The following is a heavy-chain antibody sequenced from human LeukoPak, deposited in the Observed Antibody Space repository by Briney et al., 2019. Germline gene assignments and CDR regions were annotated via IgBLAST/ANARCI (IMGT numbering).Heavy chain of an antibody. CDR3: ARLLDFWSGYPGMDV. CDR2: ISSSGSTI. CDR1: GFTFNNYA. V-gene: IGHV3-48*04. D-gene: IGHD3-3*01. J-gene: IGHJ6*04. Sequence: QPGGSLRLSCAASGFTFNNYAMNWVRQAPGKGLEWVSYISSSGSTIYYADSVKGRFTISRDNAKNSLYLQMNSLRAEDTAVYYCARLLDFWSGYPGMDVWGKGTTVTVSS.